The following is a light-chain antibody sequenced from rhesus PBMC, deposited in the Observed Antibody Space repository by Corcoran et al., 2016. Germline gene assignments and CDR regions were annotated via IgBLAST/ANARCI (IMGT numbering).Light chain of an antibody. V-gene: IGKV3-42*03. CDR2: GSS. CDR1: QIVNNN. CDR3: QQYSNWPLT. J-gene: IGKJ4*01. Sequence: EIVMTQSPATLSLSPGERATLSCWASQIVNNNLAWYQQKPGQAPTLLIYGSSSRATGIPNRFSGSGSGTDFTLTISSLEPEDFAFYYCQQYSNWPLTFGGGTKVEIK.